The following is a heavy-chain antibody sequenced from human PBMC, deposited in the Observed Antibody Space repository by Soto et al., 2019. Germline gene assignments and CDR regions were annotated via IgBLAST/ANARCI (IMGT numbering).Heavy chain of an antibody. Sequence: QVQLVQSGAEVKKPVASVKVSCKASGYAFSQFYIHWMRQAPGQGLEWMGWINPNSGRTKFAQNFQGWVTMTRDTSIKTVYMELSGLRSDATAVYYCARESGGTTATLDYYYFYMDVWGKGTTVTVSS. V-gene: IGHV1-2*04. J-gene: IGHJ6*03. CDR2: INPNSGRT. CDR3: ARESGGTTATLDYYYFYMDV. D-gene: IGHD4-17*01. CDR1: GYAFSQFY.